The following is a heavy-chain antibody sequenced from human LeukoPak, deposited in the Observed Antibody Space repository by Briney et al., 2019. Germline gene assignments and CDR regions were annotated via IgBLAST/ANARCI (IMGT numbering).Heavy chain of an antibody. Sequence: SETLSLTCAVYGGSFSDYYWTWIRQPPGKGLEWIGEATHSGITNYNPYLKSRVTISGDTSKKQFSLTLSSVTAADTAVYYCAVGGYDTTGYRVGMNYWGQGTLVTVSS. CDR3: AVGGYDTTGYRVGMNY. V-gene: IGHV4-34*01. D-gene: IGHD3-22*01. J-gene: IGHJ4*02. CDR2: ATHSGIT. CDR1: GGSFSDYY.